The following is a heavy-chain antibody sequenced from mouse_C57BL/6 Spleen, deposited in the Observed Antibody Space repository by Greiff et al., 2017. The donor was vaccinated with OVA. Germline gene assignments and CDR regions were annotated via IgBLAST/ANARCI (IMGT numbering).Heavy chain of an antibody. CDR2: IDPSDSYT. CDR3: ARRGYDGSLDY. CDR1: GYTFTSYW. V-gene: IGHV1-69*01. D-gene: IGHD2-3*01. Sequence: QVQLQQPGAELVMPGASVKLSCKASGYTFTSYWMHWVKQRPGQGLEWIGEIDPSDSYTNYNQKFKGKSTLTVDKSSSTAYMQLSSLTSEDSAVDYCARRGYDGSLDYWGQGTSVTVSS. J-gene: IGHJ4*01.